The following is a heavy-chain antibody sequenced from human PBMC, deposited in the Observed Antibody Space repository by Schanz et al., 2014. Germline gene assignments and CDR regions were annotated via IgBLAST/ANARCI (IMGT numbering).Heavy chain of an antibody. D-gene: IGHD3-9*01. CDR1: GFTLSNYA. Sequence: EMQLLESGGRLAQPGGSLRLSCAASGFTLSNYAMSWVRQAPGKGLEWVSALSEGGGGTHYADSVRGRFTISSDSTKNTLYLKMSSLRADDTAVYYCAKAADWPVTRFDPWGQGTLVTVSS. CDR3: AKAADWPVTRFDP. CDR2: LSEGGGGT. J-gene: IGHJ5*02. V-gene: IGHV3-23*01.